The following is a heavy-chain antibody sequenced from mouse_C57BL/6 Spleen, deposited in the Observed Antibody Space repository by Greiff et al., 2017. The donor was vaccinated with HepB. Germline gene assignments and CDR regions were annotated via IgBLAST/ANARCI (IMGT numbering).Heavy chain of an antibody. CDR1: GFTFSSYA. CDR2: ISDGGSYT. Sequence: EVHLVESGGGLVKPGGSLKLSCAASGFTFSSYAMSWVRQTPEKRLEWVATISDGGSYTYYPDNVKGRFTISRDNAKNNLYLQMSHLKSEDTAMYYCARGVTTVVAPFAYWGQGTLVTVSA. CDR3: ARGVTTVVAPFAY. D-gene: IGHD1-1*01. V-gene: IGHV5-4*01. J-gene: IGHJ3*01.